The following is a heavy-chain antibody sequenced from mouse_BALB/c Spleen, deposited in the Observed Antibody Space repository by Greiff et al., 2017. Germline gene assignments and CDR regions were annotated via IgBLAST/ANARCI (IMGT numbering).Heavy chain of an antibody. Sequence: VQLQQSGPELVKPGASVKMSCKASGYTFTDYYMDWVKQSHGESFEWIGRVNPYNGGTSYNQKFKGKATLTVDKSSSTAYMELNSLTSEDSAVYYCARGDWDDWGQGTTLTVSS. J-gene: IGHJ2*01. CDR1: GYTFTDYY. V-gene: IGHV1-19*01. CDR3: ARGDWDD. CDR2: VNPYNGGT. D-gene: IGHD3-3*01.